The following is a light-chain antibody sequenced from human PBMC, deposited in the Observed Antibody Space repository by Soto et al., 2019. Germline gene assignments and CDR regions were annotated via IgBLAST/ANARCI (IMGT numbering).Light chain of an antibody. V-gene: IGLV2-14*01. J-gene: IGLJ1*01. CDR2: DVS. CDR1: SSDVGTYNH. CDR3: SSYTTSTTLGV. Sequence: QSALTQPASVPGSPGQSITISCTGTSSDVGTYNHVSWYQQHPGKAPKLMIYDVSNRPSGVSNRFSGSKSGNTASLTISGLQAEDEADYYCSSYTTSTTLGVFGTGTKVTVL.